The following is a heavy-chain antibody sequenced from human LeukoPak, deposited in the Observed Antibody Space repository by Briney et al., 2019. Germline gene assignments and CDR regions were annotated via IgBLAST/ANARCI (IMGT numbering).Heavy chain of an antibody. CDR2: IYYSGST. D-gene: IGHD3-22*01. J-gene: IGHJ3*02. V-gene: IGHV4-59*01. Sequence: SETLSLTCTVSGGSISSSYWSWIRHPPGKGLEWIGYIYYSGSTNYNPSLKSRVTISVDTSKDQFSLKLSSVTAADTAVYYCAGGTKMIGDAFDIWGQGTMVTVSS. CDR1: GGSISSSY. CDR3: AGGTKMIGDAFDI.